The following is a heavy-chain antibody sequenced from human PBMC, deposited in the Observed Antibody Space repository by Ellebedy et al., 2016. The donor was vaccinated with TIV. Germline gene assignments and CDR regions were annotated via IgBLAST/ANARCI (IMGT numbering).Heavy chain of an antibody. CDR2: IRQDGNVM. D-gene: IGHD1-14*01. Sequence: PGGSLRLSCAASGFTFNDSWMNWVRQAPGRGLECVAMIRQDGNVMYYVDSVKGRFTISRDNAKNSLYLQMNSLRAEDTAVYYCTRDPGWGALDIWGQGTMVTVSS. V-gene: IGHV3-7*03. J-gene: IGHJ3*02. CDR1: GFTFNDSW. CDR3: TRDPGWGALDI.